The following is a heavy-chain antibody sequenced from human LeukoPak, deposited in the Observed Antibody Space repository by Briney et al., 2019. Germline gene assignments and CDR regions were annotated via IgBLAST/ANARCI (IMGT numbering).Heavy chain of an antibody. V-gene: IGHV4-59*01. CDR2: IYYSGST. J-gene: IGHJ4*02. CDR1: GGSISSYY. CDR3: ATSSAAGTYYFDY. Sequence: PSETLSLTCTVSGGSISSYYWSWIRQPPGKGLEWIGYIYYSGSTNYNPSLKSRVTISVDTSKNQFSLKPSSVTAADTAVYYCATSSAAGTYYFDYWGQGTLVTVSS. D-gene: IGHD6-13*01.